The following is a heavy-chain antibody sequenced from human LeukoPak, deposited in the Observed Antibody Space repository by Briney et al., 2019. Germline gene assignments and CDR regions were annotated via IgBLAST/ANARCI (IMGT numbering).Heavy chain of an antibody. J-gene: IGHJ4*02. V-gene: IGHV5-51*01. CDR2: IYPGDSDT. CDR3: ARSLVEMATIEGFGY. D-gene: IGHD5-24*01. Sequence: GQSLKISCKGSGYSFTSYWIGWVRQIPGKGLEWMGIIYPGDSDTRYSPSFQGQVTISADKSISPAYLQWSSLKASDTAMYYCARSLVEMATIEGFGYWGQGTLVTVSS. CDR1: GYSFTSYW.